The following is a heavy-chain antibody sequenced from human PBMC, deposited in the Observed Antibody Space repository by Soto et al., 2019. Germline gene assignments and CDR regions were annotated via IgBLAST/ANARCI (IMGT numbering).Heavy chain of an antibody. Sequence: SLRLSCAVSGFTFSDYGMHWVRQTPGKGLEWVAVIWYDGSRKYYTDSVKGRFTISRDNSENTLYLQMNSLRAEDTAVYYCARSHCSSSSCYYYGVDVCGQGTTVTVSS. CDR3: ARSHCSSSSCYYYGVDV. V-gene: IGHV3-33*01. CDR2: IWYDGSRK. CDR1: GFTFSDYG. J-gene: IGHJ6*02. D-gene: IGHD2-2*01.